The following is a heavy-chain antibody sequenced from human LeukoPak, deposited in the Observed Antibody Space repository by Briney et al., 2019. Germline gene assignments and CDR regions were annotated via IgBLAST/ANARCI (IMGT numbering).Heavy chain of an antibody. Sequence: PGGSLRLSCAASGFPFSSYAMHWVRQAPGKGLEWVAVISYDGSNKYYADSVKGRFTISRDNSKNTLYLQMNSLRAEDTAVYYCARGPYYDFWSGYSVDDYWGQGTLVTVSS. CDR1: GFPFSSYA. CDR2: ISYDGSNK. D-gene: IGHD3-3*01. J-gene: IGHJ4*02. CDR3: ARGPYYDFWSGYSVDDY. V-gene: IGHV3-30-3*01.